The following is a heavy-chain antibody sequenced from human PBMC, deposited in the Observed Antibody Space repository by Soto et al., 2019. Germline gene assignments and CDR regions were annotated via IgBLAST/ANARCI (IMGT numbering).Heavy chain of an antibody. Sequence: QVQLVQSGAGVKKPGASVKVSCKASGYTFTSYDINWVRQATGQGLEWMGWMNPNSGNTGYAQKFQGRVTMTRNTSISTAYMELSSLRSEDTAVYYCARGLGYYDSSGYYYGDYWGQGTLVTVSS. CDR1: GYTFTSYD. CDR3: ARGLGYYDSSGYYYGDY. J-gene: IGHJ4*02. D-gene: IGHD3-22*01. CDR2: MNPNSGNT. V-gene: IGHV1-8*01.